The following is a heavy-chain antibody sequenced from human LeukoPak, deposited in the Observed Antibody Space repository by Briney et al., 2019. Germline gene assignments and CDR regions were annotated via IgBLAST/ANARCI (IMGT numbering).Heavy chain of an antibody. D-gene: IGHD2/OR15-2a*01. J-gene: IGHJ4*02. CDR2: LSANGVNT. CDR3: ARISGLGAREYLDH. CDR1: GFTFNIYA. Sequence: GGSLRLSCAASGFTFNIYAMSWVRHAPGKGLEWVSALSANGVNTYYRGSVKGRFTISRDNARNSVFMQMNSLRDEDTAMYYCARISGLGAREYLDHWGQGTLVTVSS. V-gene: IGHV3-23*01.